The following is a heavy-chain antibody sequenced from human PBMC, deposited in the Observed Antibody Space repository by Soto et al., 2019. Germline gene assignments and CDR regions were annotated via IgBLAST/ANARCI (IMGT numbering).Heavy chain of an antibody. J-gene: IGHJ6*02. V-gene: IGHV5-10-1*01. CDR3: AKGFWSGRLYYGLDV. CDR2: IDPSDSYT. CDR1: GYSFTTYW. D-gene: IGHD3-3*01. Sequence: GESLKISCKGSGYSFTTYWISWVRQMPGKGLEWMGRIDPSDSYTNYSPSFQGHVTISADKSISTACLQWSSLKASDTAVYYCAKGFWSGRLYYGLDVWGQGTTVTVSS.